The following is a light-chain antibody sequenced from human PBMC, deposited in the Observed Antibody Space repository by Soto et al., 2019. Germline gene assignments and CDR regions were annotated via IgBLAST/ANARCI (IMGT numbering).Light chain of an antibody. CDR3: QQYNRWPWT. V-gene: IGKV3-15*01. CDR1: QSVSSN. J-gene: IGKJ1*01. Sequence: EIVMTQSPATLSVSPGERATLSCRASQSVSSNLDWYQQKPGQAPRLLIYGASTRATAIPARFSGSGSGTEFTLTISRLQSEDFAVYYCQQYNRWPWTFGQGTK. CDR2: GAS.